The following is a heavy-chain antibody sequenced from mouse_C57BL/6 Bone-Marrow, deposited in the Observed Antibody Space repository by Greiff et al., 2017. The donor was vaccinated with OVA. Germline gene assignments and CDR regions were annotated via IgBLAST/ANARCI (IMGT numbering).Heavy chain of an antibody. J-gene: IGHJ4*01. CDR3: ARWRVYDSNYPYYYAMDY. CDR1: GYTFTDYY. D-gene: IGHD2-5*01. V-gene: IGHV1-26*01. Sequence: EVQLQQSGPELVKPGASVKISCKASGYTFTDYYMNWVKQSHGKSLEWIGDLNPNNGGTSYNQKFKGKATLTVDKSSSTAYMELRSLASEDSAVYYCARWRVYDSNYPYYYAMDYWGQGTSVTVAS. CDR2: LNPNNGGT.